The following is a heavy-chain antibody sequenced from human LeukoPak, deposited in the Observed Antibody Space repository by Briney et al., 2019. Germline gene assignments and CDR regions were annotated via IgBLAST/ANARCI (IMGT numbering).Heavy chain of an antibody. CDR3: ARTRGSGSRPSSWFDP. D-gene: IGHD3-10*01. J-gene: IGHJ5*02. Sequence: SETLSLTCAVSGGSISSGSYYWSWIRQPAGKGLEWIGRIYTSGSTNYNPSLKSRVTISVDTSKNQFSLKLSSVTAADTAVYYCARTRGSGSRPSSWFDPWGQGTLVTVSS. CDR1: GGSISSGSYY. CDR2: IYTSGST. V-gene: IGHV4-61*02.